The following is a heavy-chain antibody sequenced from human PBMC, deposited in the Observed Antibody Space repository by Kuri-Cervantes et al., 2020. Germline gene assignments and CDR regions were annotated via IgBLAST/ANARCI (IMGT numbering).Heavy chain of an antibody. CDR3: ARAQDIVATRAFYWYFDL. V-gene: IGHV3-9*01. Sequence: SLKISCAASGFTFDDYAMHWVRQAPGKGLEWVSGISWNSGSIGYADSVKGRFTISRDKAKNSLYLQMNSLRAEDTALYHCARAQDIVATRAFYWYFDLWGRGTLVTVSS. CDR2: ISWNSGSI. D-gene: IGHD5-12*01. CDR1: GFTFDDYA. J-gene: IGHJ2*01.